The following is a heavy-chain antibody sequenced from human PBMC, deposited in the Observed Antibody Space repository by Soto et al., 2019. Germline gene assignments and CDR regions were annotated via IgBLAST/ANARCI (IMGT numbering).Heavy chain of an antibody. CDR1: GGSISSGGYY. D-gene: IGHD3-3*01. J-gene: IGHJ5*02. Sequence: SETLSLTCTVSGGSISSGGYYWSWIRQHPGKGLDPQHPGKGLEWIGYIYYSGFTYYNPSLKSRVTISVDTSKNQFSLKLSFVTAADTAVYYCARSISPWGQGTLVTVSS. CDR2: IYYSGFT. CDR3: ARSISP. V-gene: IGHV4-31*03.